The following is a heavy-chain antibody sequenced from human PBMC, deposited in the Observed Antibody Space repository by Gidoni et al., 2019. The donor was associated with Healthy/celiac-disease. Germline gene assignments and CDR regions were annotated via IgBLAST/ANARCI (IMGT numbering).Heavy chain of an antibody. V-gene: IGHV4-38-2*02. J-gene: IGHJ3*02. D-gene: IGHD3-16*01. CDR2: IYHSGST. CDR1: GYSISSGYY. Sequence: QVQLQESGPGLVNPSETLSLTCTVSGYSISSGYYWGWIRHPPGMGLEWIGSIYHSGSTSNNPALKVRVPISVDTSTDHFPLELGSVTAADTAVYECARGGGGDAFDIWGQGTMVTVSS. CDR3: ARGGGGDAFDI.